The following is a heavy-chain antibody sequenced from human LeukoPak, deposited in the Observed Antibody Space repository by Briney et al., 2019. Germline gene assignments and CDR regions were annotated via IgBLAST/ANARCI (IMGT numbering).Heavy chain of an antibody. CDR3: ARGRDGSY. CDR2: IKYDESEK. CDR1: GFTFSSYW. D-gene: IGHD5-24*01. V-gene: IGHV3-7*01. Sequence: PGGSLRLSCAASGFTFSSYWMTWVRQAPGKGLEWVANIKYDESEKYLVESVKGRFTISRDNAKNSVFLQMNSLRVEDTAVYYCARGRDGSYWGQGTRVTVSS. J-gene: IGHJ4*02.